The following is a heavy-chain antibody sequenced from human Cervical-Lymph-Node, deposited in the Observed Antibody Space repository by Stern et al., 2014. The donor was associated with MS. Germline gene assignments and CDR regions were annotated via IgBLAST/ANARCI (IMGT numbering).Heavy chain of an antibody. Sequence: VQLLESGAEVKKPGSSVKVSCKASGGTFSNYAISWVRQAPGKGLEWMGGIIPILGTPNYAQRFQGRVTITADQSTSTAYMELSSLTSEDTAVYYCARGAGDGYILRRFHHYGLGVWGQGTTVTVSS. CDR1: GGTFSNYA. CDR2: IIPILGTP. J-gene: IGHJ6*02. D-gene: IGHD5-24*01. CDR3: ARGAGDGYILRRFHHYGLGV. V-gene: IGHV1-69*01.